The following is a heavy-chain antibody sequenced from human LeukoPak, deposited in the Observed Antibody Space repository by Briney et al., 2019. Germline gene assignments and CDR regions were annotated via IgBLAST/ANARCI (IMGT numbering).Heavy chain of an antibody. Sequence: GGSLRLSCAASGFVFRENDMNWVRRAPGKGLEWVSGIRGYDGYTDYADSVKGRFTISRDNSRDTLFLEMNNLRIEDTAIYYCAKNFSMMVFWGPGTQVTVSS. CDR1: GFVFREND. CDR2: IRGYDGYT. J-gene: IGHJ4*02. V-gene: IGHV3-23*01. D-gene: IGHD3/OR15-3a*01. CDR3: AKNFSMMVF.